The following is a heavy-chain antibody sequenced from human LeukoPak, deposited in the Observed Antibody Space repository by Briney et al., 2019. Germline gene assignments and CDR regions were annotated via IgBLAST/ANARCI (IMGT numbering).Heavy chain of an antibody. CDR3: ENTTGGHAYDYIDY. D-gene: IGHD5-12*01. CDR1: GFTFSSYG. Sequence: PGRSLRLSCAASGFTFSSYGMNWVRQAPGKGLEWVSATSGSGSSPNYSDSVKGRFSISRDNSKNTLYLQMNSLRAEDTAVYYCENTTGGHAYDYIDYWGQGTLVTVSS. CDR2: TSGSGSSP. V-gene: IGHV3-23*01. J-gene: IGHJ4*02.